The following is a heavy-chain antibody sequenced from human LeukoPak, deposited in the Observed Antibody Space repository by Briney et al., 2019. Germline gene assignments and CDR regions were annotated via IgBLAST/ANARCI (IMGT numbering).Heavy chain of an antibody. CDR3: AREAGDIVVVPAAYGMDV. J-gene: IGHJ6*02. D-gene: IGHD2-2*01. CDR1: GGSFSGYY. V-gene: IGHV4-34*01. Sequence: SETLSLTCAVYGGSFSGYYWSWIRQPPGKGLEWIGEINHSGSTNYNPPLKSRVTISVDTSKNQFSLKLSSVTAADTAVYYCAREAGDIVVVPAAYGMDVWGQGTTVTVSS. CDR2: INHSGST.